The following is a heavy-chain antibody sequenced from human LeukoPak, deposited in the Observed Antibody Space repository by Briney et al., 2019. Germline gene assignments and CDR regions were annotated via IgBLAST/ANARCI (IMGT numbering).Heavy chain of an antibody. D-gene: IGHD1-26*01. Sequence: KSSETLSLTCTVSGDSINTSNYFWGWIRQSTGKGLEWIGNIYYIGTSDYNPSLKSRFTISIDTSKNQFSLNLRSVTATDTAFYYCARHRSGSYIRYFDFWGQGALVTVSS. CDR3: ARHRSGSYIRYFDF. V-gene: IGHV4-39*01. CDR2: IYYIGTS. CDR1: GDSINTSNYF. J-gene: IGHJ4*02.